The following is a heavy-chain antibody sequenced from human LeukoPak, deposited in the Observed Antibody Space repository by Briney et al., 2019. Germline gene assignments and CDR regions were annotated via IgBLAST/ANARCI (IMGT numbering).Heavy chain of an antibody. D-gene: IGHD6-13*01. Sequence: SETPSLTCAVSGGSISSSNWWSWVRQPPGKGLEWIGEIYHSGSTNYNPSLKSRVTISVDKSKNQFSLKLSSVTAADTAVYYCAREENIAAAGTFDYWGQGTLVTVSS. CDR2: IYHSGST. CDR3: AREENIAAAGTFDY. CDR1: GGSISSSNW. J-gene: IGHJ4*02. V-gene: IGHV4-4*02.